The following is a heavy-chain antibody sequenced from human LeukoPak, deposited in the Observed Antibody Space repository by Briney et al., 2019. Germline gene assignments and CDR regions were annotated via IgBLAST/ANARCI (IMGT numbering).Heavy chain of an antibody. D-gene: IGHD6-13*01. V-gene: IGHV4-39*07. CDR2: IYYSGST. CDR3: ARGPYSSIWWIDY. CDR1: GGSISSSSYY. Sequence: PSETLSLTCTVSGGSISSSSYYWGWIRQPPGKGLEWIGSIYYSGSTYYNPSLKSRVTISVDTSKNQFSLKLSSVTAADTAVYYCARGPYSSIWWIDYWGQGTLVTVSS. J-gene: IGHJ4*02.